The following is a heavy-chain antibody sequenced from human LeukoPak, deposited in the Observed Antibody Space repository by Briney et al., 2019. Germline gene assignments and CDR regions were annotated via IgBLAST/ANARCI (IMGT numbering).Heavy chain of an antibody. V-gene: IGHV4-61*02. D-gene: IGHD5-12*01. CDR2: IYTSGST. J-gene: IGHJ4*02. CDR1: GGSISSSSYY. CDR3: ARERRGDSGYDPEYYFDY. Sequence: SETLSLTCTVSGGSISSSSYYWGWIRQPAGKGLEWIGRIYTSGSTNYNPSLKSRVAMSVDTSKNQFSLKLSSVTAADTAVYYCARERRGDSGYDPEYYFDYWGQGTLVTVSS.